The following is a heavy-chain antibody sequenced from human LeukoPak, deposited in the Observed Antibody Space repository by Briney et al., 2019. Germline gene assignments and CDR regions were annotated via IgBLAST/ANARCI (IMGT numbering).Heavy chain of an antibody. V-gene: IGHV1-46*01. D-gene: IGHD2-15*01. CDR2: INPSGGST. CDR3: ASGRVVVVAATDNWFDP. J-gene: IGHJ5*02. Sequence: ASVKVSCKASGYTFTSYYMHWVRQAPGQGLEWMGIINPSGGSTSYAQKFQGRVTMTRDMSTSTVYMELSSLRSEDTAVYYCASGRVVVVAATDNWFDPWGQGTLVTVSS. CDR1: GYTFTSYY.